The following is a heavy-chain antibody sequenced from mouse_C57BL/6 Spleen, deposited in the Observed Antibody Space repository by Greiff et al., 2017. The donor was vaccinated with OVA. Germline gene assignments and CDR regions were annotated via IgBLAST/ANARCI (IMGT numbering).Heavy chain of an antibody. CDR3: ARTGPGYFDD. CDR1: GFTFSSYA. CDR2: ISAGGSYT. J-gene: IGHJ2*01. V-gene: IGHV5-4*03. Sequence: DVMLVESGGGLVKPGGSLKLSCAASGFTFSSYAMSWVRQTPEKRLEWVATISAGGSYTYYPDNVTGRFTISRDNAKNNLYLQMSHLKSEDTAMYYWARTGPGYFDDWGQGTTLTVSS.